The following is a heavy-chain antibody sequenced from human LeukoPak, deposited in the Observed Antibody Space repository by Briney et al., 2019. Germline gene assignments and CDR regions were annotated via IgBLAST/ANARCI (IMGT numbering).Heavy chain of an antibody. CDR1: GDSISTYY. CDR3: SRLGARASDY. CDR2: IYYTGNT. V-gene: IGHV4-59*05. Sequence: PSETLSLTCTVSGDSISTYYWTWIRQPPGKGLEWIGSIYYTGNTYYNPSLKSRVTISVDTSKNQFSLRLSSVTAADTAVYFCSRLGARASDYWGQGTLVTVSS. J-gene: IGHJ4*02. D-gene: IGHD3-10*01.